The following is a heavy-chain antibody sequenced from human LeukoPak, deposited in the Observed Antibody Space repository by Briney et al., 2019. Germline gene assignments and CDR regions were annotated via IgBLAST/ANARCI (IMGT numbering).Heavy chain of an antibody. Sequence: PGGSLRLSCVGSGFSFSSFAMSWVRQAPGKGLEWVSVIYSGGSTYYADSVKGRFTISRDNSKNTLYLQMNSLRAEDTAVYYCARTPVVAAMYWFDPWGQGTLVTVSS. J-gene: IGHJ5*02. CDR2: IYSGGST. V-gene: IGHV3-66*01. CDR1: GFSFSSFA. CDR3: ARTPVVAAMYWFDP. D-gene: IGHD2-15*01.